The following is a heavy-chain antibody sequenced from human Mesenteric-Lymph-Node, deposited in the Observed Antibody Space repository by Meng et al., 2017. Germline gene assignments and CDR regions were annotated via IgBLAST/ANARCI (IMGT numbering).Heavy chain of an antibody. J-gene: IGHJ6*02. V-gene: IGHV3-48*03. CDR1: GFTFSSYE. CDR2: ISSSGSTI. Sequence: GGSLRLSCAASGFTFSSYEMNWVRQAPGKGLEWVSYISSSGSTIYYADSVKGRFTISRDNAKNSLYLQMNSLRAEDTAVYYCARSHIVVVTATPHYGMDVWGQGTTVTVSS. D-gene: IGHD2-21*02. CDR3: ARSHIVVVTATPHYGMDV.